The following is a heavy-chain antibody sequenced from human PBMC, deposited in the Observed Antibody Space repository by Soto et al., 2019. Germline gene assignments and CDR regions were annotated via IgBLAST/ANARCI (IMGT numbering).Heavy chain of an antibody. V-gene: IGHV4-31*03. CDR1: GVSLTSGTYY. J-gene: IGHJ4*02. CDR3: ASTEDFFDY. Sequence: SETLSLTCPVSGVSLTSGTYYWSWIRQHPGKGLEWIGYIFYSGSTDYNPSLKSRVNISVDTSKNQFSLKLSSVTAADTAVYYCASTEDFFDYWGQGTLVTVSS. CDR2: IFYSGST.